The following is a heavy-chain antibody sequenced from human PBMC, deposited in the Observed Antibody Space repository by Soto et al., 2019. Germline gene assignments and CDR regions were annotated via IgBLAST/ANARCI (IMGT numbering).Heavy chain of an antibody. CDR3: AKGETYYDILTGYYRPHGMDV. Sequence: LRLSCAASGFTFSSFGMHWVRQAPGKGLEWVAVISYDGSNKYYADSVKGRFTISRDNSKNTLYRQMNSLRAEDTAVYYCAKGETYYDILTGYYRPHGMDVWGQGTTVTVSS. CDR1: GFTFSSFG. V-gene: IGHV3-30*18. D-gene: IGHD3-9*01. CDR2: ISYDGSNK. J-gene: IGHJ6*02.